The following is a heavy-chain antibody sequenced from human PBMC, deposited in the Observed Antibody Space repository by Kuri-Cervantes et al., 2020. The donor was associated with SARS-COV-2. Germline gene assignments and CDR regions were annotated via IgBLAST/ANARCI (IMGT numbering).Heavy chain of an antibody. V-gene: IGHV1-18*01. D-gene: IGHD6-6*01. CDR1: GYTFINYD. CDR2: ISAYNGNT. CDR3: AAGPSGQLVPDY. J-gene: IGHJ4*02. Sequence: ASVKVSCKASGYTFINYDINWVRQATGQGLEWMGWISAYNGNTNYAQKLQGRVTMTTDTSTSTAYMELSRLRSDDTAVYYCAAGPSGQLVPDYWGQGTLVTVSS.